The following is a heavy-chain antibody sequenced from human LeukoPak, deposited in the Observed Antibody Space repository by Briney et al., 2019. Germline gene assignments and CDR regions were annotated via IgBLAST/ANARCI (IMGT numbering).Heavy chain of an antibody. CDR3: ARDADYGDYSIDY. CDR2: INPNSGGT. J-gene: IGHJ4*02. V-gene: IGHV1-2*02. CDR1: GYTFTGYY. Sequence: ASVKVSCKASGYTFTGYYMHWVRQAPGQGLEWMGWINPNSGGTNYAQKLQGRVTMTTDTSTSTAYMELRSLRSDDTAVYYCARDADYGDYSIDYWGQGTLVTVSS. D-gene: IGHD4-17*01.